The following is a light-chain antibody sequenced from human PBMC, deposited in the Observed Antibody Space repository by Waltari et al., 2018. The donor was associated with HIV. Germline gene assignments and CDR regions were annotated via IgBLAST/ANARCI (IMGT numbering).Light chain of an antibody. V-gene: IGKV3-15*01. CDR1: QGVSRN. Sequence: EIVMTQSPATLSVSPGESTTLSCSASQGVSRNLAWYQQKPDQAPRLLIYGASTRSTGIPARFSGSGSGTEFTVTISSLQSEDFADYYCQQYNNWPPGPMYTFGQGTKLEIK. CDR2: GAS. J-gene: IGKJ2*01. CDR3: QQYNNWPPGPMYT.